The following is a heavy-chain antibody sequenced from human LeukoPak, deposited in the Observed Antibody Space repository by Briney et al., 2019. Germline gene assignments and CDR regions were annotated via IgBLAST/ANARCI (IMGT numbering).Heavy chain of an antibody. CDR2: IYHSGST. CDR3: AVDHTEEDYFDY. Sequence: PSQTLSLTCTVSGGSISSGGYYWSWIRQPPGKGLEWIGYIYHSGSTYYNPSLKSRVTISVDRSKNQFSLKLSSVTAADTAVYYCAVDHTEEDYFDYWGQGTLVTVSS. D-gene: IGHD1-14*01. J-gene: IGHJ4*02. V-gene: IGHV4-30-2*01. CDR1: GGSISSGGYY.